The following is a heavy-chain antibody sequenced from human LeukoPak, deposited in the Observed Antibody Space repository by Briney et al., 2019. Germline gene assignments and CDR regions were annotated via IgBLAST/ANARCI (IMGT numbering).Heavy chain of an antibody. D-gene: IGHD3-10*01. CDR1: GYTFTSYY. Sequence: ASVKVSCKASGYTFTSYYMHWVRQAPGQGLEWMGIINPSGGSTSYAQKFQGRVTMTRDMSTSTVYMELSSLRSEDTAVYYCARGGRITMVRGVYASPDYWGQGTLVTVSS. CDR3: ARGGRITMVRGVYASPDY. V-gene: IGHV1-46*01. J-gene: IGHJ4*02. CDR2: INPSGGST.